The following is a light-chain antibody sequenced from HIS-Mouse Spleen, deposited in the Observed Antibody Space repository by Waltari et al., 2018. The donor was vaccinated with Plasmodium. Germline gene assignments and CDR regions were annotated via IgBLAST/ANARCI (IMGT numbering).Light chain of an antibody. J-gene: IGLJ2*01. CDR1: TLGDTY. Sequence: SYELPQPPSVSVSPGQTASITRSGATLGDTYACWYQQKPGKSPVLVIYQDSKRPSGIPERFSGSNSGNTATLTISGTQAMDEADYYCQAWDSSTVVFGGGTKLTVL. V-gene: IGLV3-1*01. CDR3: QAWDSSTVV. CDR2: QDS.